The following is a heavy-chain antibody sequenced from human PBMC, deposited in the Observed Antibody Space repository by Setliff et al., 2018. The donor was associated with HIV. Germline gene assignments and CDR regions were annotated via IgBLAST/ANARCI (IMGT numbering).Heavy chain of an antibody. V-gene: IGHV1-18*01. CDR2: VSGYSGNT. D-gene: IGHD2-2*01. CDR3: ARVYCSTRSCVDEWYFDY. J-gene: IGHJ4*02. Sequence: ASVKVSCKASGYTFTNYGINWVRQAPGQGLEWMGWVSGYSGNTNYAQKLQGRVTMTTDTSTSTAYMELRSLRSEDTAIYYCARVYCSTRSCVDEWYFDYWGQGTLVTVSS. CDR1: GYTFTNYG.